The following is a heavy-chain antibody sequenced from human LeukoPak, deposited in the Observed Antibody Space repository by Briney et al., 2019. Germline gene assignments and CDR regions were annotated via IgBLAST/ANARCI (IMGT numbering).Heavy chain of an antibody. V-gene: IGHV3-23*01. D-gene: IGHD3-10*01. CDR3: VKDRSDYASGNSDY. CDR2: IGSGGGGT. Sequence: GGSLKLSCAASGFTFSKYALNWLRLTPGKGLEWVSGIGSGGGGTYYADFVKGRFTVSRDNSKNTVYLQMNSLRVEDTAVYYCVKDRSDYASGNSDYWGQGTLVTVSS. CDR1: GFTFSKYA. J-gene: IGHJ4*02.